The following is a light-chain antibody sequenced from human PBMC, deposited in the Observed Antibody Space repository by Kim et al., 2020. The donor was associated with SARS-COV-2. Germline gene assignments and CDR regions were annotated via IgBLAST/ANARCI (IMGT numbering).Light chain of an antibody. Sequence: IMMTQSPATLSVSPGERVTLSCRASQNVGSKLAWYQQKLGQPPRLLIYSASTRATGFSVRFSGSGSGTEFSLTISSLQSEDIAVYFCQQYKNWPFTFGQGTKLEI. CDR2: SAS. J-gene: IGKJ2*01. CDR1: QNVGSK. V-gene: IGKV3-15*01. CDR3: QQYKNWPFT.